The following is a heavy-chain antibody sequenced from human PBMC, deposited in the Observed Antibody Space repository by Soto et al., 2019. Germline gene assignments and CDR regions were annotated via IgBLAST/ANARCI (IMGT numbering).Heavy chain of an antibody. CDR1: GGTFSSYS. CDR3: ARVTVYLGVKLDP. V-gene: IGHV1-69*01. Sequence: SVNVSCKASGGTFSSYSISWVRQAPGQGLEWMGGIIPIFGTANYAQKFQGRVTITADESTSTAYMELSSLRSEDTAVYYCARVTVYLGVKLDPWGQGTLVTVSS. D-gene: IGHD2-8*01. J-gene: IGHJ5*02. CDR2: IIPIFGTA.